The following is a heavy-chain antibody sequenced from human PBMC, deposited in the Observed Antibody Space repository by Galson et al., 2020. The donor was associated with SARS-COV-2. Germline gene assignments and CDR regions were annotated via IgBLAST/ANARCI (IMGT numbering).Heavy chain of an antibody. Sequence: GESPKISCAASGFTFSSYSMNWVRQAPGKGLEWVSSISSSSSYIYYADSVKGRFTISRDNAKNSLYLQMNSLRAEDTAVYYCARGRHYYDSSGPLDYWGQGTLVTVSS. CDR2: ISSSSSYI. J-gene: IGHJ4*02. CDR3: ARGRHYYDSSGPLDY. V-gene: IGHV3-21*01. CDR1: GFTFSSYS. D-gene: IGHD3-22*01.